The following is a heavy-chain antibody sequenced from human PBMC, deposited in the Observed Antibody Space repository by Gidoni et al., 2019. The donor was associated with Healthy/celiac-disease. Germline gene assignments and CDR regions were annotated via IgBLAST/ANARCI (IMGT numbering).Heavy chain of an antibody. CDR1: GFTFSSYW. J-gene: IGHJ2*01. Sequence: EVQLVESGGGFVQPGGSLRLSCAASGFTFSSYWMSWVRQAPGKGREWVATIKKDGSEKYYVDSVKGRFTIARDNAKNSLYLQMNSLRAEDTAVYYCARGKLWLDYWYFDLWGRGTLVTVSS. CDR2: IKKDGSEK. V-gene: IGHV3-7*01. D-gene: IGHD6-19*01. CDR3: ARGKLWLDYWYFDL.